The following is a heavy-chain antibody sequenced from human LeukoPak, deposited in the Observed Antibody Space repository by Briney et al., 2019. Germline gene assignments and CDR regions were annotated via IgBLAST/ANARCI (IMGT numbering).Heavy chain of an antibody. CDR2: ISSSSSTI. Sequence: PGGSLRLSCAASGFTFSSYSMNWVRQAPGKGLEWVSYISSSSSTIYYADSVKGRFTISRDNAKNSLYLQMNSLRAEDTAVYYCAREWDMTTVTTNVDYWGQGTLVTVSP. J-gene: IGHJ4*02. V-gene: IGHV3-48*04. D-gene: IGHD4-17*01. CDR1: GFTFSSYS. CDR3: AREWDMTTVTTNVDY.